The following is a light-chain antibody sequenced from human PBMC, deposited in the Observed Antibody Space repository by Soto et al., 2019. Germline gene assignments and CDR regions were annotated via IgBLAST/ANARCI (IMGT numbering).Light chain of an antibody. CDR3: QQYGSSPFT. CDR2: DTS. J-gene: IGKJ5*01. Sequence: EFVMSQSPSTLSVSPGEGATLSCRASQGIGDTLAWYQHKPGQTPRLLIYDTSTRATGVPARFSGSRSGTEFTLTISRLEPEDFAVYYCQQYGSSPFTFGQGTRLEIK. V-gene: IGKV3D-15*02. CDR1: QGIGDT.